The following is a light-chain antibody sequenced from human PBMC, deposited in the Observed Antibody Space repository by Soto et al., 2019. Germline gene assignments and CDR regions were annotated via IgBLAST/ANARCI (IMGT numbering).Light chain of an antibody. Sequence: SYELTQPHSVSVSPGQTASIPCSGDKLGDRFACWYQQKPGQSPVMVIYQDTRRPSGIPERFSGSNSGNTATLTISGTQAMDEADYYCQAWDSSTGVVFGGGTKLTVL. V-gene: IGLV3-1*01. CDR2: QDT. CDR1: KLGDRF. CDR3: QAWDSSTGVV. J-gene: IGLJ2*01.